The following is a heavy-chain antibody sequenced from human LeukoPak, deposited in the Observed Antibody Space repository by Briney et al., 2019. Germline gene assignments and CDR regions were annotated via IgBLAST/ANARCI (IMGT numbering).Heavy chain of an antibody. CDR2: IYSSGST. J-gene: IGHJ4*02. V-gene: IGHV4-59*01. CDR1: GDSISGYY. Sequence: SETLSLTCSVSGDSISGYYWSWIRQPPGKGLEWIGYIYSSGSTSYNPSLKSRVTISVDTSENQFSLKLRSVTAADTAKYYCARGYSFALCYFDYWGQGPLVTVSS. CDR3: ARGYSFALCYFDY. D-gene: IGHD5-18*01.